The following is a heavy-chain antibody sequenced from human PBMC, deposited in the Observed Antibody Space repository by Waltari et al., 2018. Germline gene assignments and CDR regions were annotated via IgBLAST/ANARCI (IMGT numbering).Heavy chain of an antibody. CDR3: AKSRGFEY. J-gene: IGHJ4*02. CDR1: GFTFSRYW. V-gene: IGHV3-7*01. Sequence: EVQLVESGGGLVQPGGSLRLSCGASGFTFSRYWMSWVRQTPGKGLEWVANINNDGSQKYYVDSVKGRFTISRDNAKNSVYLQMNSLRVEDMAVYYCAKSRGFEYWGQGTLITVSS. D-gene: IGHD2-2*01. CDR2: INNDGSQK.